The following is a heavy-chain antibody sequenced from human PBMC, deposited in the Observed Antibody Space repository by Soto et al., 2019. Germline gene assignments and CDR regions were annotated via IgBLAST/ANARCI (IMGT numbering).Heavy chain of an antibody. V-gene: IGHV3-23*01. CDR1: GFIFTNYA. CDR2: IGGRGNSA. J-gene: IGHJ3*01. D-gene: IGHD5-12*01. Sequence: GGSLRLSCAASGFIFTNYAMNWFRQAPGKGLEWVSVIGGRGNSAYYADSVQGRFTISRDNSKNTLSLQMSSLTADDTAIYYCVREGRGSFDFWGRGTMVTVSS. CDR3: VREGRGSFDF.